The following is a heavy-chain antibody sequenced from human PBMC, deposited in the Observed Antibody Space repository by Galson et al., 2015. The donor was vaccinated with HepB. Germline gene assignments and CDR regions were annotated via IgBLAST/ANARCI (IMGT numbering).Heavy chain of an antibody. CDR3: ARQEGGRTHFDL. V-gene: IGHV5-51*01. J-gene: IGHJ4*02. D-gene: IGHD1-1*01. CDR2: IYPGDSDT. CDR1: GYNFAKFW. Sequence: QSGAEVKQPGESLKISCKGFGYNFAKFWIAWVRQKPGKGLEWMGVIYPGDSDTRYSPSFQGQVTISADKSISTAYLQWNRLRASDTAIYYCARQEGGRTHFDLWGQGTLVTVSS.